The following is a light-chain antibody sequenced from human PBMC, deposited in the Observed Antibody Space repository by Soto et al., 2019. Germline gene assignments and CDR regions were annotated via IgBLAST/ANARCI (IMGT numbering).Light chain of an antibody. V-gene: IGLV4-69*01. CDR1: SGHTTYG. CDR2: VNSDGSH. Sequence: QAVLTQSPSASASLGASVKLTCSLSSGHTTYGIAWHQQQPEKGPRYLMKVNSDGSHKTGDGIPDRFSGSSSGAERYLTISSLQSEDEADYYCQTWGTGIRVFGGGTKLTVL. J-gene: IGLJ3*02. CDR3: QTWGTGIRV.